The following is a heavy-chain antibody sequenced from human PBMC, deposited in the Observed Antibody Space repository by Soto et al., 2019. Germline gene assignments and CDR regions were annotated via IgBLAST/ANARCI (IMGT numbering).Heavy chain of an antibody. V-gene: IGHV1-18*01. J-gene: IGHJ5*02. CDR2: INAYNGNT. CDR1: GYTFTSYG. CDR3: ARVLPPFDP. Sequence: QVQLVQSGAEVKKPGASVKVSCKASGYTFTSYGISWVRQAPGQGLEWMGWINAYNGNTNYAQKLQXXXTXXTHTSTSTAYMELRSLRPDDTAVYYCARVLPPFDPWGQGTLVTVSS.